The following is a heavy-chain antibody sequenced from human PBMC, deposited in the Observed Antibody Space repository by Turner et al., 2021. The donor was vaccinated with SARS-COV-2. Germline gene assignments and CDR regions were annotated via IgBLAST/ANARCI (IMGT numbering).Heavy chain of an antibody. CDR2: IYYSGSA. Sequence: QLQLQESAAGLVKHSETLSPTSTVSGGSISSSSYYWGWIRQPPGKGLEWIGNIYYSGSAYYNPSLKSRVTISVDPSKNQFSLKLTAVTAADTAVYYCARLMDTAMDYYGTDVWGQGTTVTVSS. D-gene: IGHD5-18*01. CDR1: GGSISSSSYY. V-gene: IGHV4-39*01. J-gene: IGHJ6*02. CDR3: ARLMDTAMDYYGTDV.